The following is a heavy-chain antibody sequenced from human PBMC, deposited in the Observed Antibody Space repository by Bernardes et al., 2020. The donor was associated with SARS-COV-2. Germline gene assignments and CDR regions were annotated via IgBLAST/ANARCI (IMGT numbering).Heavy chain of an antibody. D-gene: IGHD3-10*01. V-gene: IGHV3-30*18. CDR1: GFTYSSCG. Sequence: GGYLRLSCAALGFTYSSCGMHWVRQAPGKGLEWVAVISDDGSNRYYADSVKGRFTISRDNSKNTLYLQMNSLRAEDTAVYYCAKGGVSVLWFGELSGTFDYWGQGTLVTVSS. CDR3: AKGGVSVLWFGELSGTFDY. J-gene: IGHJ4*02. CDR2: ISDDGSNR.